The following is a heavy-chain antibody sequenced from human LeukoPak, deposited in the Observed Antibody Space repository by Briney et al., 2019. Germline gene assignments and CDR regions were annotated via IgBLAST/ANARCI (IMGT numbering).Heavy chain of an antibody. V-gene: IGHV3-30-3*01. CDR1: GFTFSSYA. D-gene: IGHD2-21*02. CDR3: AKDLKAYCGGNCSPSYFDY. J-gene: IGHJ4*02. CDR2: ISYDGSNK. Sequence: GGSLRLSCAASGFTFSSYAMHWVRQAPGKGLEWVAVISYDGSNKYYADSVKGRFTISRDNSKNTLYLQMNSLRAEDTAVYYCAKDLKAYCGGNCSPSYFDYWGQGTLVTVSS.